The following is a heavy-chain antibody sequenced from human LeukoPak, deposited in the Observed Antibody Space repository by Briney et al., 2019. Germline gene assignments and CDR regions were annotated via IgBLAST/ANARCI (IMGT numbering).Heavy chain of an antibody. Sequence: GGSLRLSCAASGFTFSSYWMSWVRQAPGKGLEWVANIKQDGSEKYYVDSVKGRFTIFRDNAKNSLYLQMNSLRAEDTAVYYCARSWYCSSTSCYTTGDAFDIWGQGTMVTVSS. CDR1: GFTFSSYW. CDR3: ARSWYCSSTSCYTTGDAFDI. D-gene: IGHD2-2*02. J-gene: IGHJ3*02. CDR2: IKQDGSEK. V-gene: IGHV3-7*01.